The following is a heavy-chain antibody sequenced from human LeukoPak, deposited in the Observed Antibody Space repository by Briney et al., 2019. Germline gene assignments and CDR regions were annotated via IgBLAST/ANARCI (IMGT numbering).Heavy chain of an antibody. D-gene: IGHD6-19*01. V-gene: IGHV4-59*01. J-gene: IGHJ2*01. Sequence: SETLSLTCTVSGGSISSYYWSWLRQPPGKGPEWIGYIYNNGRTNYNPSLKSRVTISVDTSKNQFSLRLTSVTAADTAVYYCARDPGSSGYWYFDLWGRGTLVTVSS. CDR3: ARDPGSSGYWYFDL. CDR2: IYNNGRT. CDR1: GGSISSYY.